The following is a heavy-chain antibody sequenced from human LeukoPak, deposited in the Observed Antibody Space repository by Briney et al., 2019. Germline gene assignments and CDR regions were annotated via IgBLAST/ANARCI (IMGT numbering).Heavy chain of an antibody. Sequence: PGGSLRLSCAASGFTFSSYGMHWVRQAPGKGLEWVAVISYDGSNKYYADSVKGRFTISRDNSKNTLYLQMNSLRAEDTAVYYCARGEDGTGDYRPTYFDSWGQGTLVTVSS. D-gene: IGHD4-17*01. CDR2: ISYDGSNK. CDR3: ARGEDGTGDYRPTYFDS. CDR1: GFTFSSYG. V-gene: IGHV3-30*03. J-gene: IGHJ4*02.